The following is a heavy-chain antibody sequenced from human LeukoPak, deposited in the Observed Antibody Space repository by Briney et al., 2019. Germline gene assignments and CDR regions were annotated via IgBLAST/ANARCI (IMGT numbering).Heavy chain of an antibody. D-gene: IGHD3-10*01. V-gene: IGHV4-59*08. CDR1: GGSISSYY. Sequence: PSETLSLTCTVSGGSISSYYWSWIRQPPGKGLEWIGYIYYSGSTNYNPSLKSRVTISVDTSKNQFSLKLSSVTAADTAVYYCAKSGSYYGSTSGWGQGTLVTVSP. J-gene: IGHJ4*02. CDR3: AKSGSYYGSTSG. CDR2: IYYSGST.